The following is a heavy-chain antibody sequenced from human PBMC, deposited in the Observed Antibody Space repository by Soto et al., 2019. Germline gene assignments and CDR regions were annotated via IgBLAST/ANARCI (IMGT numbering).Heavy chain of an antibody. V-gene: IGHV3-33*01. D-gene: IGHD6-19*01. Sequence: QVQLVESGGGVVQPGRSLRLSCAASGFTFSSYGMHWVHQAPGKGLEWVAVIWYDGSNKYYADSVKGRFTISRDNSKNTLYLQMNSLRAEDTAVYYCARQGIAVAGPPRPFDYWGQGTLVTVSS. CDR1: GFTFSSYG. CDR2: IWYDGSNK. J-gene: IGHJ4*02. CDR3: ARQGIAVAGPPRPFDY.